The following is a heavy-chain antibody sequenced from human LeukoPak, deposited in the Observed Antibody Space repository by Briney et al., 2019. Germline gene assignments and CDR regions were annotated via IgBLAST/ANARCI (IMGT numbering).Heavy chain of an antibody. J-gene: IGHJ3*02. V-gene: IGHV4-59*01. Sequence: PSETLSLTCTVSGGSISNYYWSWIRQPPGKGLEWIGYIYYSGSTNYNPSLKSRVTISVDTSKNQFSLKLSSVTAADTAVYYCVRRTGDAFDIWGQGTMVTVSS. CDR2: IYYSGST. CDR1: GGSISNYY. D-gene: IGHD1-14*01. CDR3: VRRTGDAFDI.